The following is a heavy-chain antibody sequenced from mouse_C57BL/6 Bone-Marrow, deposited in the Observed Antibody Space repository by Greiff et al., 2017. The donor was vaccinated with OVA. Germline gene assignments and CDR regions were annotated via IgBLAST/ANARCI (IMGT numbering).Heavy chain of an antibody. D-gene: IGHD1-1*01. CDR2: ISDGGSYT. CDR3: ARPLLLRFYWYFDV. CDR1: GFTFSSYA. J-gene: IGHJ1*03. Sequence: EVQRVESGGGLVKPGGSLKLSCAASGFTFSSYAMSWVRQTPEKRLEWVATISDGGSYTYYPDNVKGRFTISRDNAKNNLYLQMSHLKSEDTAMYYCARPLLLRFYWYFDVWGTGTTGTVSS. V-gene: IGHV5-4*01.